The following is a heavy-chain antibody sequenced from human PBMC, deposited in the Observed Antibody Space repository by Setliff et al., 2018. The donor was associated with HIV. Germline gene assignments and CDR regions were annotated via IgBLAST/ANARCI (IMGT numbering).Heavy chain of an antibody. Sequence: GSLRLSCAASGFTFSSYSMNWVRQAPGKGLEWVSYISSSSSTIYYADSVKGRFTNSRDNAKNTLYLQMNSLRAEDTGVYYCHSGYDTEEQSYFDYWGQGTLVTVSS. V-gene: IGHV3-48*04. CDR1: GFTFSSYS. D-gene: IGHD5-12*01. J-gene: IGHJ4*02. CDR3: HSGYDTEEQSYFDY. CDR2: ISSSSSTI.